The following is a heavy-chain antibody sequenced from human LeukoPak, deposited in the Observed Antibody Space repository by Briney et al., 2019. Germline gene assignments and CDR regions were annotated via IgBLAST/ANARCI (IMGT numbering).Heavy chain of an antibody. CDR1: GFTFSSYA. V-gene: IGHV3-30*04. J-gene: IGHJ4*02. Sequence: PGGSLRLSCAASGFTFSSYAMHWVRQAPGKGLEWVAVISYDGSNKYYADSVKGRFTISRDNAKNSLYLQMNSLRAEDTAVYYCARVLPRTIFGVVKGRGLSPYFDYWGQGTLVTVSS. D-gene: IGHD3-3*01. CDR3: ARVLPRTIFGVVKGRGLSPYFDY. CDR2: ISYDGSNK.